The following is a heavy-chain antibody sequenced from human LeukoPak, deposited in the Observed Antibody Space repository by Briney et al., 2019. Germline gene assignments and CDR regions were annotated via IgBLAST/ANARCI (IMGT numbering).Heavy chain of an antibody. V-gene: IGHV3-30*02. CDR1: GFTFSSYA. CDR2: IRYDGSNK. CDR3: AKEKEPYGVRGVIISDY. D-gene: IGHD3-10*01. J-gene: IGHJ4*02. Sequence: GGSLRLSCAASGFTFSSYAMHWVRQAPGKGLEWVAFIRYDGSNKYYADSVKGRFTISRDNSKNTLYLQMNSLRAEDTAVYYCAKEKEPYGVRGVIISDYWGQGTLVTVSS.